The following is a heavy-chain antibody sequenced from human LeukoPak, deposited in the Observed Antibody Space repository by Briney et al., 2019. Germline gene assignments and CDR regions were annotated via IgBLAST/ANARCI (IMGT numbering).Heavy chain of an antibody. D-gene: IGHD2-21*02. V-gene: IGHV3-7*01. Sequence: GGSLRLSCAVSGFTFSSHWMGWVRQASGKGLERVANIMGDGAKKYYVDSVKGRFTISRDNAKNSLYLQMNSLRGEDTAVYFCARGGDWPDRPFDYWGQGALVTVSS. CDR2: IMGDGAKK. CDR1: GFTFSSHW. CDR3: ARGGDWPDRPFDY. J-gene: IGHJ4*02.